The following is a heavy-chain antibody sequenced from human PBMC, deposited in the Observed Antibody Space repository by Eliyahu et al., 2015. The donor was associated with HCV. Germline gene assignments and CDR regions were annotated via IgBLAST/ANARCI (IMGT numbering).Heavy chain of an antibody. CDR3: ASGGGGIAVAGTGGWFDP. CDR1: XGSIPTYY. D-gene: IGHD6-19*01. V-gene: IGHV4-59*01. CDR2: IHYSGST. J-gene: IGHJ5*02. Sequence: QVQLQESGPGLVKPSETLSLTCTVSXGSIPTYYGSWIRQPPGKGLEWIGXIHYSGSTNYNPSLKSRVTISVDTSKNQFSLKLTSVTAADTAVYYCASGGGGIAVAGTGGWFDPWGQGTLVTVSS.